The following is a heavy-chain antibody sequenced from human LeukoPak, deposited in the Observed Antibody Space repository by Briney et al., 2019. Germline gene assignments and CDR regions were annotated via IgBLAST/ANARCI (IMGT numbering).Heavy chain of an antibody. J-gene: IGHJ3*02. CDR1: GFTFSSYS. CDR3: ARVRGYSYGSNAFDI. D-gene: IGHD5-18*01. Sequence: GGSLRLSCAASGFTFSSYSMNWVRQAPGKGLEWVSSISSSSSYIYYADSVKGRFTISRDNAKNSLYLQMNSLRAEDTAVYYCARVRGYSYGSNAFDIWGQGTMVTVSS. V-gene: IGHV3-21*01. CDR2: ISSSSSYI.